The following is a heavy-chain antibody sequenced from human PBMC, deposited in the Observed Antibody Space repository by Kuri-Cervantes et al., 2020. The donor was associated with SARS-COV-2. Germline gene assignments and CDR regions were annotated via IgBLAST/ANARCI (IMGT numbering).Heavy chain of an antibody. Sequence: GGSLRLSCASSGFTFSDYDMHWVRQAPGKGLEWVAVTWYDGRNTYYTGTVKGRFTISRDNSKNMLYLEVNSLRAEYTAVYYCARNHSRDVWCTGTAVTVSS. CDR3: ARNHSRDV. CDR1: GFTFSDYD. V-gene: IGHV3-33*08. J-gene: IGHJ6*03. CDR2: TWYDGRNT.